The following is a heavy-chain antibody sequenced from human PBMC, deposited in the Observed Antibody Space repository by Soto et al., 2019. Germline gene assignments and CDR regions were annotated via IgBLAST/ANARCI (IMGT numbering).Heavy chain of an antibody. V-gene: IGHV3-23*01. Sequence: GGSLRLSCAASGFTFSSYAMSWVRQAPGKGLEWVSSITGSGDYTYYADSVKGRFTISRDNSKNTLYLQMNGLRAEDTAVYYCAKARYYDSTGYLYYFDYWGQGTLVTVSS. CDR2: ITGSGDYT. CDR1: GFTFSSYA. J-gene: IGHJ4*02. D-gene: IGHD3-22*01. CDR3: AKARYYDSTGYLYYFDY.